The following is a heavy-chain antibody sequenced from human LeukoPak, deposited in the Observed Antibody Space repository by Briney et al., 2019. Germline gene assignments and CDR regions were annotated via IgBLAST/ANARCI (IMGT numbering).Heavy chain of an antibody. Sequence: PGGSLTLSCAASGFTFSSYGMHWVRQAPGKGLEGVAVISYDESNKYYADSVKGRFTISRDNSKNMLYLQMNRLRTEDTAVYYCASQDGYKSLLGSYFDYWGQGTLVTVSS. V-gene: IGHV3-30*03. CDR3: ASQDGYKSLLGSYFDY. CDR1: GFTFSSYG. CDR2: ISYDESNK. D-gene: IGHD5-24*01. J-gene: IGHJ4*02.